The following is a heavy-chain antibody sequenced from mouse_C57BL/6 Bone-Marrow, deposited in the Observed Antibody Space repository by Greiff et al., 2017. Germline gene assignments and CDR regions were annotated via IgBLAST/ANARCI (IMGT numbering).Heavy chain of an antibody. D-gene: IGHD1-1*01. V-gene: IGHV5-12*01. CDR1: GFTFSDYY. Sequence: DVMLVESGGGLVQPGGSLKLSCAASGFTFSDYYMYWVRQTPEKRLEWVAYISNGGGSTYYPDTVKGRFTISRDNAKNTLYLQMSRLKSEDTAMNYCARRGYYGSSYSYWYFDVWGTGTTVTVSS. CDR3: ARRGYYGSSYSYWYFDV. CDR2: ISNGGGST. J-gene: IGHJ1*03.